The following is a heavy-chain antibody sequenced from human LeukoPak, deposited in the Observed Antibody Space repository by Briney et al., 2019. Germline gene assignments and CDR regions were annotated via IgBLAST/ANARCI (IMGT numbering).Heavy chain of an antibody. J-gene: IGHJ4*02. Sequence: PGGSLRLSCATSGFTFSAHYMSWIRQAPGKGLEWVSYIKNSADTIFYTDSVKGRFTISRDNAKNSLYLQMNSLRAEDTAVYYCARGHYGLDYWGQGTLVTVSP. CDR2: IKNSADTI. D-gene: IGHD4-17*01. CDR3: ARGHYGLDY. CDR1: GFTFSAHY. V-gene: IGHV3-11*01.